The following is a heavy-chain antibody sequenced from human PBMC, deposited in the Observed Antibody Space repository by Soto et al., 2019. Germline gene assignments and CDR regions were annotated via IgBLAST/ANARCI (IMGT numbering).Heavy chain of an antibody. J-gene: IGHJ4*02. D-gene: IGHD6-19*01. CDR3: AKAQCGLVDY. CDR1: GVTFSSYA. V-gene: IGHV3-23*01. Sequence: TGGSLRLSCAASGVTFSSYAMSWVRQAPGKGLEWVSAISGSGGSTYYADSVKGRFTISRDNSKNTLYQQMNSLRAEDTAVYYCAKAQCGLVDYWGQGTLVTVSS. CDR2: ISGSGGST.